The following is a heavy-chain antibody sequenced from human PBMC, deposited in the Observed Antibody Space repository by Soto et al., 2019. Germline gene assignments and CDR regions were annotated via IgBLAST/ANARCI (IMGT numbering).Heavy chain of an antibody. V-gene: IGHV4-30-2*01. J-gene: IGHJ4*02. CDR3: ARGRPQCDLATIDY. Sequence: LQLQESGSGLVKPSQTLSLTCAVSGGSISSGGYSWSWIRQPPGKGLEWIGYIYHSGSTYYNPSLQSRVTISVDRSKNQFSLKLSSVTAADTAVYYCARGRPQCDLATIDYWGQVTLFTVSS. D-gene: IGHD1-26*01. CDR2: IYHSGST. CDR1: GGSISSGGYS.